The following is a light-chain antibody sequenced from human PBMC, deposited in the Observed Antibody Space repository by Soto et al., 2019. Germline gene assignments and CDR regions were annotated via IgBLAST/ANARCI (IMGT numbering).Light chain of an antibody. CDR3: QSYDATTVV. V-gene: IGLV6-57*01. CDR2: EDN. CDR1: SGSIATNY. J-gene: IGLJ2*01. Sequence: NFMLTQPHSVSESPGKTVTLSCTRSSGSIATNYVQWFQQRPGSSPTTLIYEDNRRPSGVPDRFSGSIDSSSNSASLTISGLKTEDEADYYCQSYDATTVVFGGGTKLTVL.